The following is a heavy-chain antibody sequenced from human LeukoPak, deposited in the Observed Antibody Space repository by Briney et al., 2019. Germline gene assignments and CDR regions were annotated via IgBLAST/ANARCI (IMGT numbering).Heavy chain of an antibody. V-gene: IGHV3-9*01. CDR3: AKDRDGYNGNFDY. Sequence: GGSLRLSCAASGFTFSSYGMHWVRQAPGKGLEWVSGISWNSGSIGYADSVKGRFTISRDNAKNSLYLQMNSLRAEDTALYYCAKDRDGYNGNFDYWGQGTLVTVSS. CDR2: ISWNSGSI. D-gene: IGHD5-24*01. J-gene: IGHJ4*02. CDR1: GFTFSSYG.